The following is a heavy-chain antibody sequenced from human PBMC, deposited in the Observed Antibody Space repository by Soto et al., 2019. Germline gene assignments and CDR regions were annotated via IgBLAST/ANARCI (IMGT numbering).Heavy chain of an antibody. J-gene: IGHJ4*02. CDR3: AKDTYYFDSSGYYVFDS. CDR1: GFTFSRYG. Sequence: QVQLVESGGGVVQPGRSLRLSCAASGFTFSRYGIHWVRQAPGKGLEWVAVISYDGGNKHYADSVQGRFTISRDNSKNTLYLQMNSLRAEDTAVYYCAKDTYYFDSSGYYVFDSWGQGTLVTVSS. CDR2: ISYDGGNK. V-gene: IGHV3-30*18. D-gene: IGHD3-22*01.